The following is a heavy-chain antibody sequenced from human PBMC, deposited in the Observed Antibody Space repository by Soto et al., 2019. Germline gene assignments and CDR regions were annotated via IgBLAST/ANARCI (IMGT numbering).Heavy chain of an antibody. D-gene: IGHD3-16*01. J-gene: IGHJ2*01. CDR2: IYYSGST. CDR3: GSGDHRDLHAYPARRSSDL. V-gene: IGHV4-59*01. Sequence: HPTGKGLEWIGYIYYSGSTNYNPSLKSRVTISVDTSKNQFSLKLSSVTAADTAVFYYGSGDHRDLHAYPARRSSDL.